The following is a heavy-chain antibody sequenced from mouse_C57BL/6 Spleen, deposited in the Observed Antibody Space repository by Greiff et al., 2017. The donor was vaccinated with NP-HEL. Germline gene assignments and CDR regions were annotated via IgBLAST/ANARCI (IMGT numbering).Heavy chain of an antibody. CDR1: GYAFTNYL. D-gene: IGHD4-1*01. CDR2: INPGSGGT. CDR3: ARLGDAPFAY. J-gene: IGHJ3*01. Sequence: QVQLKQSGAELVRPGTSVKVSCKASGYAFTNYLIEWVKQRPGQGLEWIGVINPGSGGTNYNEKFKGKATLTADKSSSTAYMQLSSLTSEDSAVYFCARLGDAPFAYWGQGTLVTVSA. V-gene: IGHV1-54*01.